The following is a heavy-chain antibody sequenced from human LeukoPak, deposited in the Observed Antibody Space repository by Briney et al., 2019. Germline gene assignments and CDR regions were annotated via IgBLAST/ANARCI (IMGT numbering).Heavy chain of an antibody. Sequence: SETLSLTCTVSGGSISSYYWSWIRQPPGKGLEWIGDIYYSGSTNYNPSLKSRVTISVDTSKNQFSLKLSSVTAADTAVYYCARSTEHYYYYYGMDVWGQGTTVTVSS. V-gene: IGHV4-59*01. CDR1: GGSISSYY. D-gene: IGHD1-26*01. CDR3: ARSTEHYYYYYGMDV. CDR2: IYYSGST. J-gene: IGHJ6*02.